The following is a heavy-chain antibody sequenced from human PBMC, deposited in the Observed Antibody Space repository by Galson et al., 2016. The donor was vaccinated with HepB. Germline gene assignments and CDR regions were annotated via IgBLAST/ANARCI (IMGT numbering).Heavy chain of an antibody. CDR3: ARFYYDSSGYPHDAFDI. CDR1: GGSISSYY. Sequence: ETLSLTCTVSGGSISSYYWSWIRQPPGKGLEWIGYIYYNGDTSYKHSLKSRVTISVDTSTNQLPLKLCSVTAADSAVYYCARFYYDSSGYPHDAFDIWGQGTMVTVSS. D-gene: IGHD3-22*01. CDR2: IYYNGDT. J-gene: IGHJ3*02. V-gene: IGHV4-59*01.